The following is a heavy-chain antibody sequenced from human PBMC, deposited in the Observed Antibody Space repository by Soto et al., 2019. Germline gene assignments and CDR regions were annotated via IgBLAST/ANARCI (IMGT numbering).Heavy chain of an antibody. CDR1: GFSLSTDAVG. D-gene: IGHD2-21*01. CDR3: GHSPRRGPLIYAFDT. Sequence: QISLKESGPTLVKPTQRLPLICTFSGFSLSTDAVGVGWIRRPPGKALGGLALIYWADAEHYSPSLNTRLTNAKDTSKLHVVLTLTNMDPVDTAKYFCGHSPRRGPLIYAFDTWGHGTMVTVSS. CDR2: IYWADAE. V-gene: IGHV2-5*02. J-gene: IGHJ3*02.